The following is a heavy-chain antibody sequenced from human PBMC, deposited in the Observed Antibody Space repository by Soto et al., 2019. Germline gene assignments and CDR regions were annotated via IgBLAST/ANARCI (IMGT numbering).Heavy chain of an antibody. CDR1: GFSFSSHS. J-gene: IGHJ6*02. V-gene: IGHV3-48*02. CDR3: ASIKLVAWLLINIDVYDRDV. CDR2: ITSDSTTI. Sequence: EVQLVESGGGLVQPGESLRLSCAASGFSFSSHSMNWVRQAPGKGQEWVSYITSDSTTIYYADSMQGRFIISRDNAKNSLYRQRNSLRYEDTAVYYCASIKLVAWLLINIDVYDRDVWRQGTTVTVSS. D-gene: IGHD2-15*01.